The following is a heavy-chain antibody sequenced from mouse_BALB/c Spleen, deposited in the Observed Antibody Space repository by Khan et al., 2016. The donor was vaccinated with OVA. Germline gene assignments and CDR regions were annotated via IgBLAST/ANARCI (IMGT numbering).Heavy chain of an antibody. V-gene: IGHV1S136*01. Sequence: EVQLQESGPELVKPGASVKMSCKASGYTYPSYVMHWVKQKPGQGLEWIGYINPYNDGTKYDEKFKGKATLISDKSSSTAYMELSSLTSEDSAVYYCARWGITTGFAYWGQGTLVTVSA. CDR3: ARWGITTGFAY. D-gene: IGHD2-4*01. CDR1: GYTYPSYV. J-gene: IGHJ3*01. CDR2: INPYNDGT.